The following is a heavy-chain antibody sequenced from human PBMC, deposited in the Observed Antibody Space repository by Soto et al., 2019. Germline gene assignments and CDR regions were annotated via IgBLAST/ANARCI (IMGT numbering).Heavy chain of an antibody. CDR2: ISGSGGST. CDR1: WFTLMRYS. D-gene: IGHD3-16*02. Sequence: GALGLSCAASWFTLMRYSLSWVRPAPGEGVGWVSAISGSGGSTYYADSVKGRFTISRDNPKNTLYLQMNSLRAEDTAVYYCAKGPYITFGGVIVNGWFDPWGQGTLVTVSS. CDR3: AKGPYITFGGVIVNGWFDP. V-gene: IGHV3-23*01. J-gene: IGHJ5*02.